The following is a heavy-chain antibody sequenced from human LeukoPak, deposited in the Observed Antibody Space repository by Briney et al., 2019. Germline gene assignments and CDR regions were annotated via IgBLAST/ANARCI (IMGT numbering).Heavy chain of an antibody. J-gene: IGHJ4*02. CDR3: ARAPRIAAAGVFDY. CDR2: INHSGST. Sequence: PSETLSLTCAVYGGSFSGYYWSWIRQPPGKGLEWIGEINHSGSTNYNPSLKSRVTISVDTSKNQFSLKLSSVTAADTAVYCCARAPRIAAAGVFDYWGQGTLVTVSS. D-gene: IGHD6-13*01. CDR1: GGSFSGYY. V-gene: IGHV4-34*01.